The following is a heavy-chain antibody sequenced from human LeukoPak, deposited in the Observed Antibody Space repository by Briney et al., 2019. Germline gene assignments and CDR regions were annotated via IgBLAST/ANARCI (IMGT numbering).Heavy chain of an antibody. Sequence: GGSLKLSCAASGFSFSSYAMSWVRQAPGKGLEWVSSISGSGDNTYYAESVKGRFTISRDNSENTLFLQMNSLRAEDTAVFYCAKRSGYTTGWFFDFWGQGTLVTVSS. J-gene: IGHJ4*02. CDR3: AKRSGYTTGWFFDF. CDR2: ISGSGDNT. CDR1: GFSFSSYA. D-gene: IGHD6-19*01. V-gene: IGHV3-23*01.